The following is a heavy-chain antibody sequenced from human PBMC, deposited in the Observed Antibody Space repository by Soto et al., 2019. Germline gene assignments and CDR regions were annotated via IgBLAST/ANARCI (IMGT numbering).Heavy chain of an antibody. CDR2: IHYSGST. Sequence: PSETLSLTCTVSGDSISTFYWSWIRQPPGKGLEWIGYIHYSGSTNYNPSLKSQVIISVDTSKNQFSLKLSSVTAADTAIYYCARIASHGKTFFDYWGQGTLVTVSS. CDR3: ARIASHGKTFFDY. CDR1: GDSISTFY. D-gene: IGHD3-22*01. V-gene: IGHV4-59*01. J-gene: IGHJ4*02.